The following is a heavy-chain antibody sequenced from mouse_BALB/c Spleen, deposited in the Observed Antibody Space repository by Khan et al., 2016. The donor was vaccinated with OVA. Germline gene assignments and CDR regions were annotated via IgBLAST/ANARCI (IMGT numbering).Heavy chain of an antibody. CDR2: IYPGSDNA. Sequence: QMQLEESGPELVKPGASVKMSCKASGYTFTYYVITWVKQRTGQGLEWIGEIYPGSDNAYYNERFKGKATLTADKSSNTTHMQLSSLTSEDSAVYFCARGDGYDVYFDYWGQGTTLTVSS. J-gene: IGHJ2*01. CDR3: ARGDGYDVYFDY. D-gene: IGHD2-2*01. CDR1: GYTFTYYV. V-gene: IGHV1-81*01.